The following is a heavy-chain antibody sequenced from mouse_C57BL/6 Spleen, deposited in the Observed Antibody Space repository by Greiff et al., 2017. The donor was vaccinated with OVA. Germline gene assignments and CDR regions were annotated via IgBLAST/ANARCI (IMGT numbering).Heavy chain of an antibody. CDR3: AREGVTTSYFDY. J-gene: IGHJ2*01. Sequence: EVQGVESGGGLVKPGGSLKLSCAASGFTFSSYAMSWVRQTPEKRLEWVATISDGGSYTYYPDNVKGRFTISRYNAKNNLYLQMSHLKSEDTAIYYGAREGVTTSYFDYWGQGTPLTVSS. CDR2: ISDGGSYT. V-gene: IGHV5-4*01. D-gene: IGHD2-2*01. CDR1: GFTFSSYA.